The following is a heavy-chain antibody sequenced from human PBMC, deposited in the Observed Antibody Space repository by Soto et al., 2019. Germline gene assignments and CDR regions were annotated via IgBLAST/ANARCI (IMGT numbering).Heavy chain of an antibody. D-gene: IGHD2-2*01. CDR1: GYTFTSYG. Sequence: QVQLVQSGAEVKKPGASVKVSCKASGYTFTSYGISWVRQAPGPGLEWMGWISADNGNTNYAQKLQGRVTMTTDTSTSTAYMELRSLRSDDTAVYYCATDCSSTTCYPWNWFDPWGQGTLVTVSS. J-gene: IGHJ5*02. CDR3: ATDCSSTTCYPWNWFDP. CDR2: ISADNGNT. V-gene: IGHV1-18*01.